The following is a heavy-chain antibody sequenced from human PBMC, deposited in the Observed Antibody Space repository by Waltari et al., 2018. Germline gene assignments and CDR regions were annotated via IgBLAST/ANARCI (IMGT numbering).Heavy chain of an antibody. Sequence: EVQLVEAGGGLIQPGGSLRLSCAAYGFHVSSNHMRWVRQAPGKGLEWVSVIYSGGSTYYADSVKGRFTISRDNSKNTLYLQMNSLRAEDTAVYYCARVSGGDYDGAFDIWGQGTMVTVSS. CDR3: ARVSGGDYDGAFDI. CDR1: GFHVSSNH. J-gene: IGHJ3*02. D-gene: IGHD4-17*01. V-gene: IGHV3-53*01. CDR2: IYSGGST.